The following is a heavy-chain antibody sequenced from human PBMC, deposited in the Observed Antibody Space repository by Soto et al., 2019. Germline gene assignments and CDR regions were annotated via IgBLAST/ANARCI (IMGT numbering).Heavy chain of an antibody. CDR2: MNPNSGNT. D-gene: IGHD2-15*01. J-gene: IGHJ4*02. CDR1: GYTFTSYD. V-gene: IGHV1-8*01. CDR3: ASGGGYCSGGSCYGPYYFDY. Sequence: QVQLVQSGAEVKKPGASVKVSCKASGYTFTSYDINWVRQATGQGLEWMGWMNPNSGNTGYAQKFQGRVTMTRNTSRSTAYMELSSLRSEDTAVYYCASGGGYCSGGSCYGPYYFDYWGQGTLVTVSS.